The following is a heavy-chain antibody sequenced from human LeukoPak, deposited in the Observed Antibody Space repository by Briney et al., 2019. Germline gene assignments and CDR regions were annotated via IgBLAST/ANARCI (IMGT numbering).Heavy chain of an antibody. CDR3: ARGPRRLDY. D-gene: IGHD6-19*01. CDR1: GGSFSGYY. V-gene: IGHV4-34*01. CDR2: INHSGST. Sequence: PSETLSRTCAVYGGSFSGYYWSWIRQPPGKGLEWIGEINHSGSTNYNPSLKSRVTISVDTSKNQFSLKLSSVTAADTAVYYCARGPRRLDYWGQGTLVTVSS. J-gene: IGHJ4*02.